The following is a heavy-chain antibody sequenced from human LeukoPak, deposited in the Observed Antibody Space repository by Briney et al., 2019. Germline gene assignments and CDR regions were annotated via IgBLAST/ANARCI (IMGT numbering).Heavy chain of an antibody. CDR2: MYTSGNT. V-gene: IGHV3-53*01. CDR1: GFTVSTIS. J-gene: IGHJ4*02. Sequence: GGSLRLSCAASGFTVSTISMNWVRQAPGKGLEWVSVMYTSGNTYYADSVKGRFAISRDNSKNTLYLQMNSLRAEDMAVYYCTRVSYDSPDYWGQGTLVTVSS. D-gene: IGHD3-22*01. CDR3: TRVSYDSPDY.